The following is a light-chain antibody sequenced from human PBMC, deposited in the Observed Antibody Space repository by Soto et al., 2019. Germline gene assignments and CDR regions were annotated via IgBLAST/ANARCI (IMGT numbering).Light chain of an antibody. V-gene: IGLV1-44*01. CDR2: SNN. Sequence: QSVLTQPPSASGTPGQRVTISCSGSSSNIGSNTVNWYQQLPGTAPKLLIYSNNQRPSGVPDRFSGSKSDTSASLAISGLQSEDEADYYCAAWDDSLNGSVVFGGGTKVTVL. CDR1: SSNIGSNT. J-gene: IGLJ2*01. CDR3: AAWDDSLNGSVV.